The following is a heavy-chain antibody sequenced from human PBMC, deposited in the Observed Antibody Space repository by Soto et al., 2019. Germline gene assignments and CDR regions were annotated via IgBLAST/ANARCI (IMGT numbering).Heavy chain of an antibody. CDR2: INHSGST. Sequence: SETLSLTCAVYGGSFIGYYWSWIRQPPGKGLEWIGEINHSGSTNYNPSLKSRVTISVDTSKNQFSLKLSSVTAADTAVYYCARGRLIWSGYLGNWFDPWGQGTLVTVSS. CDR3: ARGRLIWSGYLGNWFDP. CDR1: GGSFIGYY. J-gene: IGHJ5*02. D-gene: IGHD3-3*01. V-gene: IGHV4-34*01.